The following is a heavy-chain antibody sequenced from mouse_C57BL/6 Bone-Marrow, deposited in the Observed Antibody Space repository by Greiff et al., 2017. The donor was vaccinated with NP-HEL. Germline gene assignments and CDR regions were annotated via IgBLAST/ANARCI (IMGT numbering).Heavy chain of an antibody. J-gene: IGHJ2*01. Sequence: EVKVVESGGGLVQPGGSMKLSCVASGFTFSNYWMNWVRQSPEKGLEWVAQIRLKSDNYATHYAESVKGRFTISRDDSKSSVYLQMNNLRAEDTGIYYCTGRWLPHFDYWGQGTTLTVSS. CDR3: TGRWLPHFDY. CDR2: IRLKSDNYAT. CDR1: GFTFSNYW. D-gene: IGHD2-3*01. V-gene: IGHV6-3*01.